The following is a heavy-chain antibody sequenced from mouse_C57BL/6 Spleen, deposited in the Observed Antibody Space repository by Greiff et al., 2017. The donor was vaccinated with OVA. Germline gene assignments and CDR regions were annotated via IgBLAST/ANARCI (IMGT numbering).Heavy chain of an antibody. J-gene: IGHJ2*01. CDR3: ARNYGNYLDY. V-gene: IGHV5-17*01. D-gene: IGHD2-1*01. CDR2: ISSGSSTI. Sequence: EVKLVESGGGLVKPGGSLKLSCAASGFTFSDYGMHWVRQAPEKGLEWVAYISSGSSTIYYADTVKGRFTISRDNAKNTLFLQMTSLRSEETAMYYCARNYGNYLDYWGQGTTLTVSS. CDR1: GFTFSDYG.